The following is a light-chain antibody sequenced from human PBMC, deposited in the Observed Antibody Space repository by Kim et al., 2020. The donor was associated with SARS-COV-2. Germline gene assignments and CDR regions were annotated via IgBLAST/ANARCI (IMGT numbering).Light chain of an antibody. CDR3: QQYKNWPLT. CDR2: GAS. V-gene: IGKV3-15*01. CDR1: QSGSSN. Sequence: VSPGERATRSCRASQSGSSNLAWYQRKPGQAPRLLIYGASTRATGIPARFSGSGSGTEFTLTISSLQSEDFAVYYCQQYKNWPLTFGGGTKVDIK. J-gene: IGKJ4*01.